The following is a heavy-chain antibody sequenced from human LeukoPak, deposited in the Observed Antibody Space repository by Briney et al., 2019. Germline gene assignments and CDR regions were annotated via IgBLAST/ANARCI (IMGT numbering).Heavy chain of an antibody. V-gene: IGHV4-4*07. J-gene: IGHJ4*02. CDR2: IYISGST. D-gene: IGHD4/OR15-4a*01. CDR3: ARALNPLTGTYYFDY. Sequence: PSETLSLTCSVSGASINSHYWTWIRQPAGKGLEWIGRIYISGSTKYSPSLKSRVTMSVDTSKNQFSLNLISVTAADTAVYYCARALNPLTGTYYFDYWGQGTLVTVSS. CDR1: GASINSHY.